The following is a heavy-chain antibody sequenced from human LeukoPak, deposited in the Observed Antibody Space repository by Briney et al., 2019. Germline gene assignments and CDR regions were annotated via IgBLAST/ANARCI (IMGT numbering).Heavy chain of an antibody. V-gene: IGHV4-34*01. CDR1: GGSFSGYY. Sequence: SETLSLTCAVYGGSFSGYYWSWIRQPPGKGLEWIGEINHSGSTNYNPSLKSRVTISVDTSKNQFSLKLSSVTAADTAVYYCASGLQDYVWVSLGYWGQGTLVTVSS. CDR3: ASGLQDYVWVSLGY. CDR2: INHSGST. J-gene: IGHJ4*02. D-gene: IGHD3-16*01.